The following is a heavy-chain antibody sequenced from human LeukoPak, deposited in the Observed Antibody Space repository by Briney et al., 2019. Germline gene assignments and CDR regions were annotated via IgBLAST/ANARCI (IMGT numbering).Heavy chain of an antibody. D-gene: IGHD3-22*01. V-gene: IGHV4-30-4*01. CDR3: ALRGSYYDSSGYRSVGAFDI. CDR2: IYYSGST. J-gene: IGHJ3*02. Sequence: PSQTLSLTCTVSGGSLSSGDYYWSWIRQPPGKGLEWIGYIYYSGSTYYNPSLKSRVTISVDTSKNQFSLKLSSVTAADTAVYYCALRGSYYDSSGYRSVGAFDIWGQGTMVTVSS. CDR1: GGSLSSGDYY.